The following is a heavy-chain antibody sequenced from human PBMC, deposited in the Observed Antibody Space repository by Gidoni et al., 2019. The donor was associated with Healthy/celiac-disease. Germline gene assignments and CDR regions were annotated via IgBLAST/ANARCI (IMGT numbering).Heavy chain of an antibody. D-gene: IGHD3-10*01. CDR1: GYTFTSYD. CDR2: MNPNSGNT. J-gene: IGHJ4*02. Sequence: QVQLVQSGAEVKKPGASVTVSCKASGYTFTSYDINWVRQATGQGLEWMGWMNPNSGNTGYAQKFQGRVTMTRNTSISTAYMELSSLRSEDTAVYYCARVNYYGSGSYYAYYFDYWGQGTLVTVSS. CDR3: ARVNYYGSGSYYAYYFDY. V-gene: IGHV1-8*01.